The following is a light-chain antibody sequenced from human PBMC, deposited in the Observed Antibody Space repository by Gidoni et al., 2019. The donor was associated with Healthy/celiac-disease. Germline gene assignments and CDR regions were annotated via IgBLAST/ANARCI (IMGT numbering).Light chain of an antibody. J-gene: IGKJ2*01. CDR2: KSF. Sequence: DIQMTQSPSTLSASVGDRVTITCRASQSISSWLAWYQQKPGKDPKVLIYKSFSLESGFPSRFSGRGSGTEFTLTISSLQPDDFVTYFCQQYSRYPYTFGPGTTLEIK. CDR3: QQYSRYPYT. V-gene: IGKV1-5*03. CDR1: QSISSW.